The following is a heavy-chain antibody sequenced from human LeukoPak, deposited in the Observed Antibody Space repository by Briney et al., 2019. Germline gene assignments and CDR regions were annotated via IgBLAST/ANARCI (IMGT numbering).Heavy chain of an antibody. J-gene: IGHJ3*02. CDR3: AREYCSSTSCIDAFDI. CDR1: GDSISDYY. V-gene: IGHV4-59*01. Sequence: PSETLSLTCTVSGDSISDYYWSWIRQPPGKGLEWIGYIYYSGSTNYNPSLKSRVTISVDTSKNQFSLKLSSVTAADTAVYYCAREYCSSTSCIDAFDIWGQGTMVTVSS. D-gene: IGHD2-2*01. CDR2: IYYSGST.